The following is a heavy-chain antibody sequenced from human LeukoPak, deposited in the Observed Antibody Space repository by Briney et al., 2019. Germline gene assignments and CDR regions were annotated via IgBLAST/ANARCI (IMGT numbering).Heavy chain of an antibody. CDR2: ISDRGGSA. CDR3: ARRYCSSTSCLIDY. D-gene: IGHD2-2*01. J-gene: IGHJ4*02. Sequence: GGSLRLSCAASGFTFSSSAMSWVRQAPGKGLEWVSVISDRGGSAYYADSVKGRFTISRDNAKNSLYLQMNSLRAEDTAVYYCARRYCSSTSCLIDYWGQGTLVTVSS. V-gene: IGHV3-23*01. CDR1: GFTFSSSA.